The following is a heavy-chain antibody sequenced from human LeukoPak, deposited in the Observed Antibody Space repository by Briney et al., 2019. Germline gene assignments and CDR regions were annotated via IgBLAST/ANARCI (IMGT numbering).Heavy chain of an antibody. D-gene: IGHD3-22*01. CDR2: INPRGGST. J-gene: IGHJ4*02. CDR1: GYTFISYY. CDR3: ARDTANYYYDSSGYYFDY. V-gene: IGHV1-46*01. Sequence: ASVKVSCKASGYTFISYYMHWVRQAPGQGREWMGIINPRGGSTSYAQKFQGRVTMTRDTSTSTVYMELSSLRSEDTAVYYCARDTANYYYDSSGYYFDYWGQGTLVTVSS.